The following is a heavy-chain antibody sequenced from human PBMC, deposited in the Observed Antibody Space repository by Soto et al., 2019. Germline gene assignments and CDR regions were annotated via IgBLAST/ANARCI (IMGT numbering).Heavy chain of an antibody. CDR1: GFSFSNYG. CDR2: ISSSSSYI. CDR3: ASSDCTSTSCYVVWFDP. J-gene: IGHJ5*02. V-gene: IGHV3-21*01. Sequence: EVQLVESGGGLVKPGGSLRLSCAASGFSFSNYGMNWVRQAPGKGLEWVSSISSSSSYISYADSVKGRFTISRDNAKNSVCLQMNSLRAEDTAVYYWASSDCTSTSCYVVWFDPWGQGTLVTVSS. D-gene: IGHD2-2*01.